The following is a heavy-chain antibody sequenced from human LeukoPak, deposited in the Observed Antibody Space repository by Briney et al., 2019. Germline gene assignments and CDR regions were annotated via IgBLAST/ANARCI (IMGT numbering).Heavy chain of an antibody. CDR3: ARRNYDFWSGYYSPTTNDAFDI. V-gene: IGHV4-59*08. Sequence: SETLSLTCTVSGGSISSYYWGWIRQPPGKGLEWIGYIYYSGSTNYNPSLKSRVTISVDTSKNQFSLKLSSVTAADTAVYYCARRNYDFWSGYYSPTTNDAFDIWGQGTMVTVSS. CDR1: GGSISSYY. CDR2: IYYSGST. D-gene: IGHD3-3*01. J-gene: IGHJ3*02.